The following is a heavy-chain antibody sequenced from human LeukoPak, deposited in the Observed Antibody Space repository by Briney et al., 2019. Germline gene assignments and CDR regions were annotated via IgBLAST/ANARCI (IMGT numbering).Heavy chain of an antibody. CDR1: GFTFSSYA. V-gene: IGHV3-23*01. D-gene: IGHD4-23*01. Sequence: GGSLRLSCAASGFTFSSYAMSWVRQAPGKGLGWVSDISGSGGSTYYADSVKGRFTISRDNSKNTLYLQMNSLRAEDTAVYYCAKRTVVTRWYFDYWGQGTLVSVSS. J-gene: IGHJ4*02. CDR3: AKRTVVTRWYFDY. CDR2: ISGSGGST.